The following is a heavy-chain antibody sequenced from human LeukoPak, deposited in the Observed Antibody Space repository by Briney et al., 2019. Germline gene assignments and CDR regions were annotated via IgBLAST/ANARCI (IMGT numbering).Heavy chain of an antibody. Sequence: GGSLRLSCAASGFTFSSYAMHWVRQAPGKGLEWVAVISYDGSNKYYADSVKGRFTISRDNFKNTLYLQMNSLRAEDTAVYYCARGYYYDSSGYDFDYWGQGTLVTVSS. CDR1: GFTFSSYA. CDR3: ARGYYYDSSGYDFDY. V-gene: IGHV3-30*04. J-gene: IGHJ4*02. CDR2: ISYDGSNK. D-gene: IGHD3-22*01.